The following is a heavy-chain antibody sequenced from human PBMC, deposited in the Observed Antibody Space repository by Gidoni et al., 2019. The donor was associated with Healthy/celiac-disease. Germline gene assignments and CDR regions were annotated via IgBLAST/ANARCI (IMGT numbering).Heavy chain of an antibody. V-gene: IGHV3-9*01. CDR1: GFTFDDYA. CDR3: AKDTRLKGPVEFLFDY. CDR2: ISWNSGSI. D-gene: IGHD1-1*01. J-gene: IGHJ4*02. Sequence: EVQLVESGGGLVQPGRSLRLSCAASGFTFDDYAMPWVRQAPGKGLEWVAGISWNSGSIGYADSVKGRFTISRDNAKNSLYLQMNSLRAEDTALYYCAKDTRLKGPVEFLFDYWGQGTLVTVSS.